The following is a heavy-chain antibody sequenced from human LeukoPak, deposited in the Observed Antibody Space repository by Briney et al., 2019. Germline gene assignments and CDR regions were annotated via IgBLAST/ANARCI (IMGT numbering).Heavy chain of an antibody. Sequence: GGSLRLSCAASGFTFSDYYMSWIRQAPGKGLEWVSYISSSGSTIYYADSVKGRFTISRDNAKNSLYLQMNSLRAEDTAVYYCAREMEIAARPHFDYWGQGTLVTVSS. D-gene: IGHD6-6*01. CDR1: GFTFSDYY. CDR3: AREMEIAARPHFDY. CDR2: ISSSGSTI. J-gene: IGHJ4*02. V-gene: IGHV3-11*01.